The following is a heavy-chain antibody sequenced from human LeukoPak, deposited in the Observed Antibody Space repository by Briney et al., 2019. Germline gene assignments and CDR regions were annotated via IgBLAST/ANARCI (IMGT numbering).Heavy chain of an antibody. Sequence: GGSLRLSCAASGFTFSSYAMSWVRQAPGKGLECVSAISGSGGSTYYADSVKGRFTISRDNSKNTLYLQMNSLRDEDTDVYYCAKETGGYYDILTGYYLFDYWGQGTLVTVSS. J-gene: IGHJ4*02. V-gene: IGHV3-23*01. D-gene: IGHD3-9*01. CDR2: ISGSGGST. CDR1: GFTFSSYA. CDR3: AKETGGYYDILTGYYLFDY.